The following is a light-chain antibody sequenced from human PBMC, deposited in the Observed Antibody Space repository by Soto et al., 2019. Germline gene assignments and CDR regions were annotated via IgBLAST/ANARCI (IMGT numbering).Light chain of an antibody. Sequence: DIRLTQSPSFLSPYIGESVTITCRASQVISTSLAWYQVKPGKAPKLLIYAASTLESGVPSRFSATVSGTEFSLTITSLQPEDFATYYCQQLFDSPITFGQGTRLAI. J-gene: IGKJ5*01. V-gene: IGKV1-9*01. CDR3: QQLFDSPIT. CDR1: QVISTS. CDR2: AAS.